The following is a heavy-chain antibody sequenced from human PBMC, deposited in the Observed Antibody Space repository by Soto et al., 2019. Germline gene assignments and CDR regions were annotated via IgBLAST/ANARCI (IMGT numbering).Heavy chain of an antibody. Sequence: SETLSLTCSIYSGSFSGYYWSWIRQPPGKGLEWIGEISQSGNTNYSPSLKSRVSISIDTSKRQFSLNLASVSAADTAVYYCARAPKVSGSSQTRPDFWGQGTLVTVSS. J-gene: IGHJ4*02. CDR2: ISQSGNT. CDR1: SGSFSGYY. D-gene: IGHD6-6*01. CDR3: ARAPKVSGSSQTRPDF. V-gene: IGHV4-34*01.